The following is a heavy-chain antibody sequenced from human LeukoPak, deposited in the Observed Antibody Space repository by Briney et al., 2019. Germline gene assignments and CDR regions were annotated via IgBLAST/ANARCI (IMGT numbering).Heavy chain of an antibody. CDR2: IYYSGSI. D-gene: IGHD4-17*01. Sequence: SETLSLTCTVSGGSISSYYWSWIRQSPGKGLEWIGYIYYSGSINYNPSLKSRVTISVDTSKNQFSLKLSSVTAADTAVYYCARGYGDYIFDYWGQGTLVTVSS. CDR3: ARGYGDYIFDY. V-gene: IGHV4-59*08. CDR1: GGSISSYY. J-gene: IGHJ4*02.